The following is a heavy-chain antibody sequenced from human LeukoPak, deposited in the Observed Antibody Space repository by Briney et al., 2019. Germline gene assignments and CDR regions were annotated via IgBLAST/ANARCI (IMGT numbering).Heavy chain of an antibody. V-gene: IGHV3-23*01. CDR3: ANPFLRGYYYSAGAFDI. CDR2: ISGSGGST. CDR1: ASTFSSYA. D-gene: IGHD3-22*01. Sequence: GGSLRLAFAASASTFSSYAISSGPPTPGRGPERVSAISGSGGSTYYADSVKGRFTISRDNSKNTLYPQMNSLRAEDTAVYYCANPFLRGYYYSAGAFDIWGQGTMVTVSS. J-gene: IGHJ3*02.